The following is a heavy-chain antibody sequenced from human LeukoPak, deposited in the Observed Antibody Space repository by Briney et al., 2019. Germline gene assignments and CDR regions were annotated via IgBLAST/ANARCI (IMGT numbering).Heavy chain of an antibody. Sequence: PSETLSLTCTVSGGSISSGGYYWSWIRQPPGKGLEWIGYIYHSGSTYYNPSLKSRVTISVDTSKNQFSLKLSSVTAADTAVYYCAREGTRQYAFDIWGQGTMVTVSS. CDR2: IYHSGST. V-gene: IGHV4-30-2*01. D-gene: IGHD3-10*01. CDR3: AREGTRQYAFDI. CDR1: GGSISSGGYY. J-gene: IGHJ3*02.